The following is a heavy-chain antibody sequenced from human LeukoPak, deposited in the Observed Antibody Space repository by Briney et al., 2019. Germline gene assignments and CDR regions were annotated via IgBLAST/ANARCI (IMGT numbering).Heavy chain of an antibody. Sequence: GASVKVSCKASGYTFTGYYMHWVRQAPGQGLEWMGWINPNSGGTNYAQKFQGRVTMTTDTSTSTAYMELRSLRSDDTAVYYCAREGLRSIAARRGTRDYMDVWGKGTTVIVSS. D-gene: IGHD6-6*01. CDR1: GYTFTGYY. J-gene: IGHJ6*03. CDR3: AREGLRSIAARRGTRDYMDV. V-gene: IGHV1-2*02. CDR2: INPNSGGT.